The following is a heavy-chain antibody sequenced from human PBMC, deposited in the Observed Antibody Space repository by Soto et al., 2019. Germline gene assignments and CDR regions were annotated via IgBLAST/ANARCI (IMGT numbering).Heavy chain of an antibody. CDR2: IIHILGIA. CDR3: ARDQTD. V-gene: IGHV1-69*08. J-gene: IGHJ4*02. Sequence: QVQLVQSGAEVKKPGSSVKVSCKASGGTFSSYTISWVRQAPGQGLEWMGRIIHILGIANYAQKLQSRDTNTADKKISTANMELSSLRSEDTAMYYGARDQTDWSQETLVTVTT. CDR1: GGTFSSYT.